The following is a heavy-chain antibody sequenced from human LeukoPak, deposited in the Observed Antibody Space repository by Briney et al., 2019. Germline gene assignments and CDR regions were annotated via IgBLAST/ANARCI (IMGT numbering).Heavy chain of an antibody. CDR1: GGSISSSSYH. CDR3: ARAVSGRFDY. Sequence: SETLSLTCTVSGGSISSSSYHWGWIRQPPGKGLEWTGYIYYSGSTNYNPSLNSRVTISVDTSKNQFSLRLSSVTAADTAIYYCARAVSGRFDYWGQGTLVTVSS. J-gene: IGHJ4*02. CDR2: IYYSGST. D-gene: IGHD6-19*01. V-gene: IGHV4-61*05.